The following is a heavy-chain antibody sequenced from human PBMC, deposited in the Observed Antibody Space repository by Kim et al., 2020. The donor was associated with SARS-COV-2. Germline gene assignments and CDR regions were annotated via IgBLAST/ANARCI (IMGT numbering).Heavy chain of an antibody. CDR3: AKGPSVAPDY. Sequence: GGSLRLSCAASGFTFSSYGMRWVRQAPGKGLEWVAFISYDGSNKYYADSVKGRFTISRDNSRNTLYLQMNSLRAEDTAVYYCAKGPSVAPDYWGQGTLVTVSS. D-gene: IGHD2-15*01. V-gene: IGHV3-30*18. CDR2: ISYDGSNK. CDR1: GFTFSSYG. J-gene: IGHJ4*02.